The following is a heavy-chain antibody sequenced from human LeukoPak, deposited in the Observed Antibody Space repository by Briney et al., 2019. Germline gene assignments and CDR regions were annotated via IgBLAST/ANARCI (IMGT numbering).Heavy chain of an antibody. V-gene: IGHV3-30*02. J-gene: IGHJ6*03. CDR3: AKDSGKWRRSDYMDV. Sequence: TGGSLRLSCAASGSTFSSYGMHWVRQAPGKGLEWVAFIRYDGSNKYYADSVKGRFTISRDNSKNTLYLQMNSLRAEDTAVYYCAKDSGKWRRSDYMDVRGKGTTVTVSS. CDR1: GSTFSSYG. D-gene: IGHD3-10*01. CDR2: IRYDGSNK.